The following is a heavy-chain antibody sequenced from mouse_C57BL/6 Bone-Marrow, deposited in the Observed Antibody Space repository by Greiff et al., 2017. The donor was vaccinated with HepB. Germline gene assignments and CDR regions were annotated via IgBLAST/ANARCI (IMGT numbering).Heavy chain of an antibody. V-gene: IGHV1-81*01. Sequence: VQVVESGAELARPGASVKLSCKASGYTFTSYGISWVKQRTGQGLEWIGEIYPRSGNTYYNEKFKGKATLTADKSSSTAYMELRSLPSEDSAVYFCARSGVGRAYYAMDYWGQGTSVTVSS. J-gene: IGHJ4*01. CDR1: GYTFTSYG. CDR2: IYPRSGNT. CDR3: ARSGVGRAYYAMDY. D-gene: IGHD1-1*02.